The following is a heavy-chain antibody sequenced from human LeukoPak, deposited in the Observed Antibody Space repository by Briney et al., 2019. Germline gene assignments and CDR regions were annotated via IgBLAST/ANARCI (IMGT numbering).Heavy chain of an antibody. D-gene: IGHD3-3*01. Sequence: ASVKLCCKASGYTFTLYYMHGVRRAPGQGLEWMGWINPYSGGTNYAQKLQGRVTMTRDTSISTAYMELSRLRSDDTAVYYCARETVLRFLEWSPSYYYYYMDVWGKGTTVTISS. CDR1: GYTFTLYY. CDR3: ARETVLRFLEWSPSYYYYYMDV. V-gene: IGHV1-2*02. CDR2: INPYSGGT. J-gene: IGHJ6*03.